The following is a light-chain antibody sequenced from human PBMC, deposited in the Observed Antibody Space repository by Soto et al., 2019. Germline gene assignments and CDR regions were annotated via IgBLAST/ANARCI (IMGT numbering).Light chain of an antibody. CDR3: QQYVKAALT. Sequence: FTKSPVTLSLSTGERATLSCRASQSVSSSYLAWYQQKPGQAPRLLIYGASSRATGIPDRFSGSGSGTDFTLTSSRLEHEDFAVYYCQQYVKAALTVGQGTKVDIK. CDR1: QSVSSSY. V-gene: IGKV3-20*01. CDR2: GAS. J-gene: IGKJ1*01.